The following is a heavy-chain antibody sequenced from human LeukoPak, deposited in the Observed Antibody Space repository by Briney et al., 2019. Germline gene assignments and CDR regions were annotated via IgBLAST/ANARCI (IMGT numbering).Heavy chain of an antibody. D-gene: IGHD2-2*01. CDR1: GGSFSGYY. J-gene: IGHJ6*02. V-gene: IGHV4-34*01. CDR3: ARGRGATYRSSMDV. Sequence: SETLSLTCAVYGGSFSGYYWSWIRQPPGKGLEWIGEINHSGSTNYNPSLKSRVTISVDTSKNQFSLKLSSVTAADTAVYYCARGRGATYRSSMDVWGQGTTVTVSS. CDR2: INHSGST.